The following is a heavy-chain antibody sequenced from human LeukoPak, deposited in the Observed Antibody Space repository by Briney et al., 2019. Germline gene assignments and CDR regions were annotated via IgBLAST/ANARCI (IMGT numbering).Heavy chain of an antibody. D-gene: IGHD3-22*01. CDR2: IYASGTT. CDR3: ARVVYDSTSGGFDY. CDR1: GASIISDFDY. V-gene: IGHV4-61*09. Sequence: SETLSLTCSLSGASIISDFDYWRWIRQPAGKGLEWIGNIYASGTTNYNPSLESRVTMSVDTSKDQFSLRMTSVTAADTAVYYCARVVYDSTSGGFDYWGQGTLVTVSS. J-gene: IGHJ4*02.